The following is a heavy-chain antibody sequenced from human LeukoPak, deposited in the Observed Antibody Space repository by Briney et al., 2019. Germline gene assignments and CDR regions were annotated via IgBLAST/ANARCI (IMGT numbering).Heavy chain of an antibody. CDR3: ARSELLWFGGVNSGFDY. CDR1: GGSISSYY. V-gene: IGHV4-59*01. D-gene: IGHD3-10*01. J-gene: IGHJ4*02. Sequence: SETLSLTCTVSGGSISSYYWSWIRQPPGKGLEWIGYIYYSGSTNCNPSLKSRVTISLDTSKNQFSLKLSSVTAADTAVYYCARSELLWFGGVNSGFDYWGQGTLATVSS. CDR2: IYYSGST.